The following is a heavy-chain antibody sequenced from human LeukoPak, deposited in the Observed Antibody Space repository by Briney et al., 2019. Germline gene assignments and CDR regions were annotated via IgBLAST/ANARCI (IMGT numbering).Heavy chain of an antibody. J-gene: IGHJ4*02. CDR2: INHSGST. D-gene: IGHD6-13*01. CDR3: ARGRSRIAAAGTHFDY. Sequence: SETLSLTCAVYGGSFSGYYWSWIRQPPGKELEWIGEINHSGSTNYNPSLKSRVTISVDTSKNQFSLKLSSVTAADTAVYYCARGRSRIAAAGTHFDYWGQGTLVTVSS. CDR1: GGSFSGYY. V-gene: IGHV4-34*01.